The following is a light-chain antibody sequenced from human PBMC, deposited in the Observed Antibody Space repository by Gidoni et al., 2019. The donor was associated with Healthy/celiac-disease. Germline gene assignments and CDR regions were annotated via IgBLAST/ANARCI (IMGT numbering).Light chain of an antibody. CDR1: HSVSSRY. CDR2: GAS. Sequence: EIVLTQSPGTLSLSPGERATLSCRASHSVSSRYLAWYQRKPGQAPRLLIYGASSRATGIPDRFSGSGSGTDFTLTISRLEPEDFAVYYCQQYGSSPWTFGQGTKVEIK. V-gene: IGKV3-20*01. CDR3: QQYGSSPWT. J-gene: IGKJ1*01.